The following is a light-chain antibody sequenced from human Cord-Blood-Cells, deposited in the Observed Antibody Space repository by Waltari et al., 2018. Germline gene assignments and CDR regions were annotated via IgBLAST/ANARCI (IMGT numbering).Light chain of an antibody. J-gene: IGKJ1*01. CDR1: QSLVYSDGNTS. CDR2: KVS. CDR3: MQGTHWPWT. Sequence: DVVMTQSPLSLPVTLGQPASISCRSSQSLVYSDGNTSLNWFQQRPGQSPRRLMYKVSNRDSGVPDRFSGSGSGTDFTLKISRVEAEDVGVYYCMQGTHWPWTFGQGTKVEIK. V-gene: IGKV2-30*01.